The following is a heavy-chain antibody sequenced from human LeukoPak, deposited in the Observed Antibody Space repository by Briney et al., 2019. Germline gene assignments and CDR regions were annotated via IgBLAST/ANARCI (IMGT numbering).Heavy chain of an antibody. V-gene: IGHV3-23*01. CDR2: ISGSGGST. Sequence: GGSLRLSCAASGFXFSSYAISWVRQAPGKGLEWVSAISGSGGSTYYADSVRGRFTISRDNSKNTLYLQMNSLRAEDTAVYYCAKDLVYSSSVVSRDAFDIWGQGTMVTVSS. CDR3: AKDLVYSSSVVSRDAFDI. J-gene: IGHJ3*02. CDR1: GFXFSSYA. D-gene: IGHD6-6*01.